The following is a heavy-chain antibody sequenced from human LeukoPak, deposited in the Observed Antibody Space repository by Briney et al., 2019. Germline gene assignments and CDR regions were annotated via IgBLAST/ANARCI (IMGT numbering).Heavy chain of an antibody. Sequence: GGSLRLSCAASGFTFSTYSMNWVRQAPGKGLEWVSYISSGSSTIYYADSVKGRFTISRGNAKNSLYLQMNSPRAEDTAVYYCARDYSYFDYWGQGTLVTVSS. D-gene: IGHD2-15*01. J-gene: IGHJ4*02. CDR3: ARDYSYFDY. CDR2: ISSGSSTI. V-gene: IGHV3-48*01. CDR1: GFTFSTYS.